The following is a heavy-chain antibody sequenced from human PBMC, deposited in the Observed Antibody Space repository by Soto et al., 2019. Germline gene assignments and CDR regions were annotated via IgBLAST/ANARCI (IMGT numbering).Heavy chain of an antibody. CDR3: ARHHGPTTSENWFDP. D-gene: IGHD5-12*01. CDR2: ISTYSGDT. Sequence: QVHLVQSGVEVKTPGASVKVSCQASGYTFFTYDISWVRQAPGPGLEWMGWISTYSGDTKYAQKFQDRVTMTTDTPTTTAYLELRSLRSDDTAVYYCARHHGPTTSENWFDPWGQGTLVTVSS. V-gene: IGHV1-18*01. J-gene: IGHJ5*02. CDR1: GYTFFTYD.